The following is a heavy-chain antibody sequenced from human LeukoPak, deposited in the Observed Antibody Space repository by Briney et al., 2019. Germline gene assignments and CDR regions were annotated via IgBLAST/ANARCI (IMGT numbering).Heavy chain of an antibody. V-gene: IGHV3-33*06. J-gene: IGHJ4*02. CDR2: IWSDGTNT. Sequence: PGRSLRLSCATSGFTFSHYGMHWVRQVPGKGLEWVAVIWSDGTNTYYGDPVKGRFTISRDNFQRTVYLQMNSLRAEDTAVYYCAKDAQRGFDYSNSLDKWGQGTLVTVSS. CDR3: AKDAQRGFDYSNSLDK. D-gene: IGHD4-11*01. CDR1: GFTFSHYG.